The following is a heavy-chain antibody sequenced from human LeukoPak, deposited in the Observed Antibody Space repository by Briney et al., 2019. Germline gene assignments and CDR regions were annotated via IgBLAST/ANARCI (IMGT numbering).Heavy chain of an antibody. CDR2: ISYSGST. Sequence: SETRSLTWTASGDSISSYYWSWIRQPPGKGLEWIGYISYSGSTNYNPSLKSRVTISVDTSKNHSSLRLSPVTAVDTAVYYCARHMRRVLQWLFDNWGQGTLLTVSS. J-gene: IGHJ4*02. CDR1: GDSISSYY. CDR3: ARHMRRVLQWLFDN. D-gene: IGHD6-19*01. V-gene: IGHV4-59*08.